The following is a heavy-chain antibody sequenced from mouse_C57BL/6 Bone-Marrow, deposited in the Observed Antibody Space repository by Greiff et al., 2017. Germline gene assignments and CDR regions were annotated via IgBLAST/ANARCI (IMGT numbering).Heavy chain of an antibody. V-gene: IGHV1-52*01. CDR1: GYTFTSYW. J-gene: IGHJ4*01. D-gene: IGHD1-1*01. CDR3: AKGYYDGSSYGYYAMDY. Sequence: VKLQQPGAELVRPGSSVKLSCKASGYTFTSYWMHWVKQRPIQGLEWIGNIDPSDSETHYNQKFKDKATLTVDKSSSTAYMQLSSLTSEDYAVYYCAKGYYDGSSYGYYAMDYWGQGTSVTVAS. CDR2: IDPSDSET.